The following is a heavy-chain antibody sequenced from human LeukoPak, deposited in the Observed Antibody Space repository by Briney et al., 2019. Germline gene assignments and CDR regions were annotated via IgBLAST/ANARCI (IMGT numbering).Heavy chain of an antibody. CDR3: ARGDSSGWYQQTYFDY. V-gene: IGHV1-3*01. CDR2: INAGNGNT. D-gene: IGHD6-19*01. Sequence: GASVKVSCEASGYTFTSYAMHWVRQAPGQRLEWMGWINAGNGNTKYSQKFQGRVTITRDTSASTAYMELSSLRSEDTAVYYCARGDSSGWYQQTYFDYWGQGTLVTVSS. CDR1: GYTFTSYA. J-gene: IGHJ4*02.